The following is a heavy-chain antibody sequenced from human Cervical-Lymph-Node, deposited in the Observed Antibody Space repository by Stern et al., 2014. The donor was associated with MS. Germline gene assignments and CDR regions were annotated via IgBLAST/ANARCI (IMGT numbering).Heavy chain of an antibody. D-gene: IGHD6-19*01. CDR3: AKWRAVAGRSSYFDY. CDR2: ISNSGGTT. Sequence: VQLLESGGNLVQPGGSLRLSCAASGFTFGNFSMGWVRQAPGKGLEWVAVISNSGGTTSYADSVKGRFTISRDNSKNTLSLQMSSLTAEDTAVYYCAKWRAVAGRSSYFDYWGQGTLVSVSS. V-gene: IGHV3-23*01. CDR1: GFTFGNFS. J-gene: IGHJ4*02.